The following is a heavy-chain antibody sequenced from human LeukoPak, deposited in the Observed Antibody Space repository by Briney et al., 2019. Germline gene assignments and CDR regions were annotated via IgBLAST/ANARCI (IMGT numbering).Heavy chain of an antibody. J-gene: IGHJ5*02. D-gene: IGHD2-2*01. CDR2: INHSGST. CDR1: GGSFSGYY. Sequence: SETLSLTCAVYGGSFSGYYWSWIRQPPGKGLEWIGEINHSGSTNYNPSLKSRVTISVDTSKNQFSLKLSSVTAADTAVYYCARHPLIVVVPAATGGNWFDPWGQGTLVAVSS. V-gene: IGHV4-34*01. CDR3: ARHPLIVVVPAATGGNWFDP.